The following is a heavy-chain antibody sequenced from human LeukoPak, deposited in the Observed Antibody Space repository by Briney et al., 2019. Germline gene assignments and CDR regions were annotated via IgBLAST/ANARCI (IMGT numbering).Heavy chain of an antibody. CDR1: GGSISSYY. CDR3: ARVLMIVDNDAFDI. J-gene: IGHJ3*02. V-gene: IGHV4-59*01. D-gene: IGHD3-22*01. CDR2: IYYSGST. Sequence: SETLSLTXTVSGGSISSYYWSWIRQPPGKGLEWIGYIYYSGSTNYNPSLKSRVTISVDTSKNQFSLKLSSVTAADTAVYYCARVLMIVDNDAFDIWGQGKMVTVSS.